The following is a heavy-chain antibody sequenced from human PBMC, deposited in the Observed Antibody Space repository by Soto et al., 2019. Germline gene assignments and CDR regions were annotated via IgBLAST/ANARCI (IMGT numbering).Heavy chain of an antibody. CDR1: GYTFTSYY. CDR3: ARDPGIAAAGTGRHWFAP. Sequence: QVQLVQSGAEVKKPGASVKVSCKASGYTFTSYYMHWVRQAPGQGLEWMGIINPSGGSTSYAQKFQGRVTMTRDTSTSTVYMELSSLRSEDTAVYYCARDPGIAAAGTGRHWFAPWGQGTLVTVSS. CDR2: INPSGGST. D-gene: IGHD6-13*01. J-gene: IGHJ5*02. V-gene: IGHV1-46*01.